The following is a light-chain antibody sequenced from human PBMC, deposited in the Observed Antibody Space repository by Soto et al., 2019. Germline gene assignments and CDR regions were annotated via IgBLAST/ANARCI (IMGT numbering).Light chain of an antibody. CDR2: AAS. J-gene: IGKJ1*01. CDR3: QQSYSTPPT. CDR1: HTINNY. Sequence: DIQMTQSPSSLSASVGDRVTITCRAGHTINNYLNWYQQRPGKAPKLLIYAASSLQSGVPSRFRGSGSGTDFPLTITKPQPEDFATYFCQQSYSTPPTFGQGTKVEIK. V-gene: IGKV1-39*01.